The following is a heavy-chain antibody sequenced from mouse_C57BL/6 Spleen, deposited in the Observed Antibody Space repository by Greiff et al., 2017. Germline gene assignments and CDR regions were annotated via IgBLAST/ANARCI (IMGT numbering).Heavy chain of an antibody. CDR3: AIYYYGSFAY. D-gene: IGHD1-1*01. J-gene: IGHJ3*01. Sequence: QVQLQQSGAELVRPGTSVKVSCKASGYAFTNYLIEWVKQRPGQGLEWIGVINPGSGGTNYNEKFKGKATLTADKSSSTAYMQLSSLTSEDSAVYFCAIYYYGSFAYWGQGTLVTVSA. CDR1: GYAFTNYL. CDR2: INPGSGGT. V-gene: IGHV1-54*01.